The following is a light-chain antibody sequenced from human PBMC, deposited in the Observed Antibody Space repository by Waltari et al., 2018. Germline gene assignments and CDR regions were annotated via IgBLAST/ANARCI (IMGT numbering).Light chain of an antibody. CDR1: SSDLGGYSF. CDR3: SSYTSIIPPFL. Sequence: QSALTQPASVSGSPGQSITITCTRSSSDLGGYSFVSWYQQHPGKAPKLRIYDVSHRPSGVSNRFSGSKPGNTASLTISGLQPEDEADYYCSSYTSIIPPFLFGTGTKVTVL. J-gene: IGLJ1*01. CDR2: DVS. V-gene: IGLV2-14*01.